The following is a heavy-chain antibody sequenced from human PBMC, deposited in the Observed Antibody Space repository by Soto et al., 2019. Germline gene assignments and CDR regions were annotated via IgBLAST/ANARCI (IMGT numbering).Heavy chain of an antibody. Sequence: QVQLVQSGAEVKKPGASVKVSCKASGYTFTSYDINWVRQATGQGLEWMGWMNPNSGNTGYAQKFQGRVTTTRNNSISTAYMELSSLRSEDTALYYCARERTGTTSMDVWGQGTTVTVSS. V-gene: IGHV1-8*01. D-gene: IGHD1-1*01. CDR2: MNPNSGNT. CDR1: GYTFTSYD. J-gene: IGHJ6*02. CDR3: ARERTGTTSMDV.